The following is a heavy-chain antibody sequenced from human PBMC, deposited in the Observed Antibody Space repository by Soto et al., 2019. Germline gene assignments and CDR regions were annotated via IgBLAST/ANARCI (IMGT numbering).Heavy chain of an antibody. V-gene: IGHV4-31*03. CDR1: GGSVNSGGWY. D-gene: IGHD2-21*02. Sequence: SETLSLTCTVSGGSVNSGGWYWSWIRQHPGKGLEYIGYIYYRGSTYYNPSLKSRVTTSLDTSKNQFSLKLSSVTAADTAVYYCAREDFDGLDAFDIWGQGTMVTVSS. CDR2: IYYRGST. CDR3: AREDFDGLDAFDI. J-gene: IGHJ3*02.